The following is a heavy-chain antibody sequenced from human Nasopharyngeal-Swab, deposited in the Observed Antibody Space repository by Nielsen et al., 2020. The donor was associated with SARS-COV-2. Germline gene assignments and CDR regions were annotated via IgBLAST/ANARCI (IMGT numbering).Heavy chain of an antibody. CDR2: ISYDGSNK. CDR1: GFTFSSYG. Sequence: GGSLSLSFAPSGFTFSSYGMHGFRQAPGKGLEWVAVISYDGSNKYYADSVKGRFTISRDNSKNTLYLQMNSLRAEDTAVYYCAKGSLGYSYVIDYWGQGTLVTVSS. CDR3: AKGSLGYSYVIDY. D-gene: IGHD5-18*01. J-gene: IGHJ4*02. V-gene: IGHV3-30*18.